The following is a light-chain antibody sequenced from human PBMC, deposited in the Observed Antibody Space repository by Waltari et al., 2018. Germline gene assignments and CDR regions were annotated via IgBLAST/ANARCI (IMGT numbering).Light chain of an antibody. CDR2: QVS. J-gene: IGKJ2*01. Sequence: DVARTQSPLSLPVTLGQPASISCKSSQRLVHSDGNTHLNWFHQRPGQSPRRLFYQVSYRESGVPDRFRGSGSGTDFTLKISRVEAEDVGVYYCMQGTHWPYTFGQGTRLDIK. CDR3: MQGTHWPYT. CDR1: QRLVHSDGNTH. V-gene: IGKV2-30*02.